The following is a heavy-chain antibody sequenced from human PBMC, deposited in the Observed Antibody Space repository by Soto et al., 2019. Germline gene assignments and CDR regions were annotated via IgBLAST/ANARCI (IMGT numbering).Heavy chain of an antibody. Sequence: QVQRVQSGAEVKEPGASVKVSCKASGYTFRDYDINWVRQASGQGLEWMGWMNPRSGNTGYAQKFQGRVTMTRSTSITTAYMELSSLTYEDTAVYYSARSRACGDCYTDIDYWGQGTRVTVSS. D-gene: IGHD2-21*02. CDR1: GYTFRDYD. CDR2: MNPRSGNT. V-gene: IGHV1-8*01. CDR3: ARSRACGDCYTDIDY. J-gene: IGHJ4*02.